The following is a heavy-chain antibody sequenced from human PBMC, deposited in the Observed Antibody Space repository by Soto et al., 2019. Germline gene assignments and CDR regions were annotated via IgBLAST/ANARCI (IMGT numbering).Heavy chain of an antibody. J-gene: IGHJ3*01. CDR3: ARRLDDRADDDFDV. Sequence: QVHLVQSGAEVRKPGSSVKVSCKTSGGTFSTYTIYWVRQAPGQGIAWMGRIIPLFGTTKYAQNFRERVTITAKESTSTAYMELSSLRAEDTAVYYCARRLDDRADDDFDVWGEGTAVTVSA. D-gene: IGHD6-25*01. CDR1: GGTFSTYT. V-gene: IGHV1-69*18. CDR2: IIPLFGTT.